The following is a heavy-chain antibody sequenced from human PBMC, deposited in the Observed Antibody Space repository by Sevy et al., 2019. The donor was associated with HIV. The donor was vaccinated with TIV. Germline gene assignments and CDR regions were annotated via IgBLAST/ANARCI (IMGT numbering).Heavy chain of an antibody. J-gene: IGHJ4*02. Sequence: ASVKVSCKASGYTFTSYGISWVRQPPGQGLEWMGWISAYNGNTNYAQKLQGRVTMTTDTSTSTAYMELRSLGSDDTAVYYCARDGSRYCSSTSCYSFDYWGQGTLVTVSS. CDR1: GYTFTSYG. V-gene: IGHV1-18*01. CDR3: ARDGSRYCSSTSCYSFDY. CDR2: ISAYNGNT. D-gene: IGHD2-2*01.